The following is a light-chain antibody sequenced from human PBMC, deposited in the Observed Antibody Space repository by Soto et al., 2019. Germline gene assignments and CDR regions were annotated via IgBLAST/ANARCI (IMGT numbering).Light chain of an antibody. V-gene: IGLV2-8*01. J-gene: IGLJ2*01. Sequence: QSALTQPPSASGSPGQSVTISCTGTSSDIGGYNYVSWYQQHPGKAPKLMVYEVSKRPSGDPDRFSGSKSGNTASLTVSGLQAEDEADYYCSSYAGSNNFVVFGGGTKLTVL. CDR2: EVS. CDR3: SSYAGSNNFVV. CDR1: SSDIGGYNY.